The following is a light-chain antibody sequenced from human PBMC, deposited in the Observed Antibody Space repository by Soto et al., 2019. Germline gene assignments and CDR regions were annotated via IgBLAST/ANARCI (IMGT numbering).Light chain of an antibody. CDR1: QDVSDY. CDR3: QHYNSYGT. V-gene: IGKV1-16*01. Sequence: DIQLTPSPSFLSASVGDRVTITFRASQDVSDYLAWYQQKSGKAPKILIYHASSLETGVPSRFSGSGSGTEFTLTISSVQPDDFASYYCQHYNSYGTFGQGTKVDIK. CDR2: HAS. J-gene: IGKJ1*01.